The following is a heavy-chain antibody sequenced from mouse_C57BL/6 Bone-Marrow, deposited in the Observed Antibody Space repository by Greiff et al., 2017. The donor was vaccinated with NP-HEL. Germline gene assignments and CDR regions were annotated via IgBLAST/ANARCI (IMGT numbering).Heavy chain of an antibody. V-gene: IGHV14-4*01. CDR1: GFNITDDY. Sequence: EVKLQESGAELVRPGASVKLSCTASGFNITDDYMHWVKQRPEQGLEWIGWIDPENGDTEYASKFQGKATLTADTSSNTAYLQLSSLTSEDTAVYYCTDSPITAVVATRYFEDWGTGTTVTVSS. CDR3: TDSPITAVVATRYFED. D-gene: IGHD1-1*01. J-gene: IGHJ1*03. CDR2: IDPENGDT.